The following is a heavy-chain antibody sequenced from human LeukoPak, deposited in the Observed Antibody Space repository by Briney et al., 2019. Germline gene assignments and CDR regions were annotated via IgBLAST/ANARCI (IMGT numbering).Heavy chain of an antibody. D-gene: IGHD5-24*01. J-gene: IGHJ4*02. CDR2: IYYSGST. Sequence: SETLSLTCTVSGGSISSSSYYWGWIRQPPGRGLEWIGSIYYSGSTYYNPSLKSRVTISVDTSKNQFSLKLSSVTAADTAVYYCARHAFRRDGYSHFDYWGQGTLVTVSS. CDR1: GGSISSSSYY. CDR3: ARHAFRRDGYSHFDY. V-gene: IGHV4-39*01.